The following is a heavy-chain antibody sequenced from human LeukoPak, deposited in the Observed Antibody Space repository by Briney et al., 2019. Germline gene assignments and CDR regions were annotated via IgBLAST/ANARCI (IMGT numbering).Heavy chain of an antibody. V-gene: IGHV4-59*01. CDR2: IYYSGST. CDR1: GGSISSYY. J-gene: IGHJ6*03. Sequence: SSEPLSLTCTVSGGSISSYYWSWIRQPPGKGLEWIGYIYYSGSTNYNPSLKSRVTISVDTSKNQFYLKLSSVTGADTAVYYCARGNREITIFGVVIGYYYMDVWGKGTTVTVSS. D-gene: IGHD3-3*01. CDR3: ARGNREITIFGVVIGYYYMDV.